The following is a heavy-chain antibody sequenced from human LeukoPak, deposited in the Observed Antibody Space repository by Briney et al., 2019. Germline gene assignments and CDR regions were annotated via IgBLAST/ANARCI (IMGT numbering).Heavy chain of an antibody. J-gene: IGHJ6*03. D-gene: IGHD2-2*01. V-gene: IGHV4-59*08. CDR3: ASSGYCSSTSCYGRYYYYYMDV. Sequence: PSETLSLTCAVYGGSFSGYYWSWIRQPPGKGLEWIGYIYYSGSTNYNPSLKSRVTISVDTSKNQFSLKLSSVTAADTAVYYCASSGYCSSTSCYGRYYYYYMDVWGKGTTVTVSS. CDR2: IYYSGST. CDR1: GGSFSGYY.